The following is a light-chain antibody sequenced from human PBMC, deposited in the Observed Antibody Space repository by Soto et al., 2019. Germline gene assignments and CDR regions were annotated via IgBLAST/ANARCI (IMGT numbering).Light chain of an antibody. CDR3: HQYGSSPWT. V-gene: IGKV3-20*01. CDR2: GAS. Sequence: IVLTQSPGTHSLSPGERATLSCRASQTVSSARLAWFQQKPGQAPRLLIYGASSRAPGVPDRFSGSGSQTDFNLTITRLESEDFAVYSCHQYGSSPWTFGQGTKVDNK. J-gene: IGKJ1*01. CDR1: QTVSSAR.